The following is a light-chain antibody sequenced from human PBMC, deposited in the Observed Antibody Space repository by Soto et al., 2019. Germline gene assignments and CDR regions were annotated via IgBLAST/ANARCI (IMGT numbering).Light chain of an antibody. CDR3: QQYGSSPGT. CDR2: GAS. Sequence: EIVLTQSPGSLSLSPRERATLSCRASQSVSSNHLAWYQQKPGQPPRLLIYGASRRASGIPDRFSGSGSGTDFTLTISRLEPEDFAVYYCQQYGSSPGTFGQGTKVEI. V-gene: IGKV3-20*01. J-gene: IGKJ1*01. CDR1: QSVSSNH.